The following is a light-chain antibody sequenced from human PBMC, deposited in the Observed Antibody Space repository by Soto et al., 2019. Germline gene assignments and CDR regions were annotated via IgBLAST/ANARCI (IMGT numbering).Light chain of an antibody. CDR3: AAWDDSLSGPV. CDR1: SSNIGSNY. CDR2: RNN. J-gene: IGLJ2*01. V-gene: IGLV1-47*01. Sequence: QSLLTQPPSASGTPGQRVTISCSGSSSNIGSNYVYWYQQLPGTAPKLLISRNNQRPSGVPDRFSGSKSGTSASLAISGLRSEDEADYYCAAWDDSLSGPVFGGGTKLTVL.